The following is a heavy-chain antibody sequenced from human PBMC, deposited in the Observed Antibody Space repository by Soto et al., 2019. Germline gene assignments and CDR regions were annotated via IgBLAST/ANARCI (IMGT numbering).Heavy chain of an antibody. CDR2: INAGKGDT. D-gene: IGHD1-7*01. Sequence: VASVKVSCKASGYTFTNHAIHWVRQAPGQSLEWMGWINAGKGDTKYPQRFQGRVTITRDTSASTAYMELSSLRSEDTAVYYCARNILGGTTDYWGPGTLVTVSS. J-gene: IGHJ4*02. V-gene: IGHV1-3*01. CDR3: ARNILGGTTDY. CDR1: GYTFTNHA.